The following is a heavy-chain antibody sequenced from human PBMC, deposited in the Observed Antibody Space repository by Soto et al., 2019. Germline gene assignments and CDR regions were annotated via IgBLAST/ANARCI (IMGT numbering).Heavy chain of an antibody. CDR1: GGTFSSYA. Sequence: GASVKVSCKASGGTFSSYAISWVRQAPGQGLEWMGGIIPIFGTANYAQKFQGRVTITADESTSTAYMELSSLRSEDTAVYYCARDQDVAIFDDFCGGDCYSKWFDPWGQGTLVTVSS. D-gene: IGHD2-21*02. J-gene: IGHJ5*02. CDR3: ARDQDVAIFDDFCGGDCYSKWFDP. V-gene: IGHV1-69*13. CDR2: IIPIFGTA.